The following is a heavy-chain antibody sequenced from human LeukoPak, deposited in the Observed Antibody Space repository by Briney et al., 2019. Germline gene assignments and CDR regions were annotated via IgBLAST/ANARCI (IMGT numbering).Heavy chain of an antibody. CDR3: ARDMMVRGVRTYDY. CDR1: GYTFTGCY. V-gene: IGHV1-2*02. CDR2: INPNNGGT. J-gene: IGHJ4*02. D-gene: IGHD3-10*01. Sequence: GASVKVSCKASGYTFTGCYMHWVRQAPGQGLEWMGWINPNNGGTNYAQKLQGRVTMTRDTSISTAYVELNRLTSDDTAVYYCARDMMVRGVRTYDYWGQGTLATVSS.